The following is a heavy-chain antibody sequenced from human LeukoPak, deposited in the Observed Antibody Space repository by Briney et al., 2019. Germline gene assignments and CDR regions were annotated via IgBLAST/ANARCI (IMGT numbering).Heavy chain of an antibody. Sequence: GASVKVSCKASGGTFSSYAISWVRQAPGQGLEWMGGIIPIFGTANYAQKFQGRVTITTDESTSTAYMELSSLRSEDTAVYYCARGGYSSGSGYWYFDLWGRGTLVTVSS. D-gene: IGHD6-19*01. CDR3: ARGGYSSGSGYWYFDL. J-gene: IGHJ2*01. CDR1: GGTFSSYA. V-gene: IGHV1-69*05. CDR2: IIPIFGTA.